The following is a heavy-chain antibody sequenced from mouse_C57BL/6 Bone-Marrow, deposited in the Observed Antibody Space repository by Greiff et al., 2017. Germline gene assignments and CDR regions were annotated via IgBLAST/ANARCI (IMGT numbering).Heavy chain of an antibody. V-gene: IGHV1-53*01. CDR3: ARSAYYYGSSQAY. CDR2: INPSNGGT. J-gene: IGHJ3*01. Sequence: VQLQQPGTELVKPGASVKLSCTASGYTFTSSWMHWVKQRPGQGLEWIGNINPSNGGTNYNETFKSKATLTVDKSSSTAYMQLSSLTSEDSAVYYCARSAYYYGSSQAYWGQGTLVTVSA. CDR1: GYTFTSSW. D-gene: IGHD1-1*01.